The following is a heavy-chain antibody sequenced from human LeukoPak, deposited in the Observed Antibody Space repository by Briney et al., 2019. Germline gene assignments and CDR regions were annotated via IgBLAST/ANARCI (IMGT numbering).Heavy chain of an antibody. D-gene: IGHD3-10*01. J-gene: IGHJ4*02. CDR2: VYHSGTS. CDR1: GDSMTSDY. Sequence: SETLSLTCTVSGDSMTSDYWTWLRQPPGKGLEWLGYVYHSGTSFYNPALKSRLTISIDTSKKQFSLSVISVTTADTALYFCARDRGIGYGPSDLDSWGPGVLVTVSS. V-gene: IGHV4-59*01. CDR3: ARDRGIGYGPSDLDS.